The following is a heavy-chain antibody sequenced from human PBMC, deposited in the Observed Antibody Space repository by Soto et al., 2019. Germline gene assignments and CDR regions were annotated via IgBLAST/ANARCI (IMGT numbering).Heavy chain of an antibody. J-gene: IGHJ4*02. V-gene: IGHV3-23*01. CDR3: AKDLVPLDCSSNSCYFDY. D-gene: IGHD2-2*01. Sequence: EVQLLESGGGLVQPGGSLRLSCAASGFTFSSYAMSWVRQAPGKGLEWVSAISVSGGGTYYADSLKGRFTISRDNYKKTLYLQMNSRSAEDTAVYYWAKDLVPLDCSSNSCYFDYWGQGALVNVSS. CDR2: ISVSGGGT. CDR1: GFTFSSYA.